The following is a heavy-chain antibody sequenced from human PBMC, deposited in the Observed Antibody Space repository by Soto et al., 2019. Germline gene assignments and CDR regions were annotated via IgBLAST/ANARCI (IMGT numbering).Heavy chain of an antibody. J-gene: IGHJ4*02. V-gene: IGHV4-59*12. CDR1: GGSITGYY. Sequence: SETLSLTCTVSGGSITGYYWSWIRQPPGKGLEWIAEIYYSGSTNYNPSLKSRVTISVDTSKNQFSLKLSSVTAADTAVYYCARGWGRIFDYWGQGTLVTVSS. CDR2: IYYSGST. D-gene: IGHD7-27*01. CDR3: ARGWGRIFDY.